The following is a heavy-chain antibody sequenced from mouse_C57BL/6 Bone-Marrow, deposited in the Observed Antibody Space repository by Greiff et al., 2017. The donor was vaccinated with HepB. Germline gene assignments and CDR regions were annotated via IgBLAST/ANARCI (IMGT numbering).Heavy chain of an antibody. J-gene: IGHJ2*01. CDR2: INPNYGTT. CDR1: GYSFTDYN. Sequence: VQLKESGPELVKPGASVKISCKASGYSFTDYNMNWVKQSNGKSLEWIGVINPNYGTTSYNQKFKGKATLTVDQFSSTAYMQLNSLTSEDAAVYYCARGEDYGYDGFDYWGQGTTLTVSS. V-gene: IGHV1-39*01. CDR3: ARGEDYGYDGFDY. D-gene: IGHD2-2*01.